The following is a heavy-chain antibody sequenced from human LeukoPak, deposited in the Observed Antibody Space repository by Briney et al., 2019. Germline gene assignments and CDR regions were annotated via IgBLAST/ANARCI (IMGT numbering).Heavy chain of an antibody. J-gene: IGHJ4*02. CDR2: IIPIFGTA. CDR1: GGTFSSYD. V-gene: IGHV1-69*05. CDR3: ARASYGTVYYDCWSGYYPLDY. Sequence: SVKVSCKASGGTFSSYDISWVRQAPGQGLEWMGGIIPIFGTANYAQKLQGRDTITTDESTSTAYMELSSLRSEDTAVYYCARASYGTVYYDCWSGYYPLDYWGQGTLVTVSS. D-gene: IGHD3-3*01.